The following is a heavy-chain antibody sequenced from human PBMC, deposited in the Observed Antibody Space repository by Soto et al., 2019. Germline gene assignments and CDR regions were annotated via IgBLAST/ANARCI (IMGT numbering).Heavy chain of an antibody. V-gene: IGHV1-69*13. CDR1: GGTFSSYA. CDR2: IIPIFGTA. D-gene: IGHD5-12*01. J-gene: IGHJ4*02. Sequence: GASVKVSCKASGGTFSSYAISWVRQAPGQGLEWMGGIIPIFGTANYAQKFQGRVTITADESTSTAYMELSSLRSEDTAVYYCARDWRDGYNFVYWGQGTLVTVSS. CDR3: ARDWRDGYNFVY.